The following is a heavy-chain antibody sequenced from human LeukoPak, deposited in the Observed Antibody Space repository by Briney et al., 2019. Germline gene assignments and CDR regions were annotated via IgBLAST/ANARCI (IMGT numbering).Heavy chain of an antibody. D-gene: IGHD5-18*01. CDR1: GFTFSSYN. J-gene: IGHJ4*02. CDR2: IFQGGGEI. V-gene: IGHV3-23*01. Sequence: GGSLRLSCAASGFTFSSYNMNWVRQAPGKGLEWVSSIFQGGGEIHYADSVRGRFTISRDNSKSTLFLQMNSLRAEDTAIYYCATYRQVLLPFESWGQGTLVTVSS. CDR3: ATYRQVLLPFES.